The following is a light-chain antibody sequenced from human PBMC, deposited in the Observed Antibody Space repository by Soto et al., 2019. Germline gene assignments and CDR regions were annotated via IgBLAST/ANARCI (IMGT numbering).Light chain of an antibody. V-gene: IGLV2-8*01. CDR2: EVY. CDR1: SSDVGGYNY. Sequence: QSALTQPPSASGSPGQSVTISCTGTSSDVGGYNYVSWYQHHPGKAPKLIIYEVYKRPSGFPDRCSGSKSGNTAALTVSGLQADDEADYYCSSYVGTNSYVFGTGTKVTVL. CDR3: SSYVGTNSYV. J-gene: IGLJ1*01.